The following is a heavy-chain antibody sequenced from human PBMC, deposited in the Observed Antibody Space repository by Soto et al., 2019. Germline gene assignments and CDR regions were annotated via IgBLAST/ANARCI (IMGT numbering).Heavy chain of an antibody. Sequence: QVQLVESGGGVVQPGRCLGLSCAASGLTFSTYGMHWVRQAPGKGLEWVAVVSYDGTNKNYADSVKGRFTISRDNSENTVFLQMNSLRAEDTGVYYCAKDDYGMDVWGQGTTVTVSS. CDR3: AKDDYGMDV. V-gene: IGHV3-30*18. J-gene: IGHJ6*02. CDR1: GLTFSTYG. CDR2: VSYDGTNK.